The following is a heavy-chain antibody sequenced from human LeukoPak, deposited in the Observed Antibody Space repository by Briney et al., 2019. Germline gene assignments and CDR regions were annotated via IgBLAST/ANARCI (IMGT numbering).Heavy chain of an antibody. Sequence: ASVKVSCKASGYTFTSYYMHWVRQAPGQGLEWMGIINPSGGSTNYAQKFQGRVTMTRDTSISTAYMELSRLRSDDTAVYYCARNEHYDSWSGYLGYFYYWGQGTLVTVSS. CDR2: INPSGGST. V-gene: IGHV1-2*02. CDR3: ARNEHYDSWSGYLGYFYY. D-gene: IGHD3-3*01. J-gene: IGHJ4*02. CDR1: GYTFTSYY.